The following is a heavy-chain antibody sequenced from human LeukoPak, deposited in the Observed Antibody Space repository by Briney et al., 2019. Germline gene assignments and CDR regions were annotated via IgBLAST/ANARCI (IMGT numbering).Heavy chain of an antibody. CDR1: GGSFSGYY. J-gene: IGHJ4*02. V-gene: IGHV4-34*01. D-gene: IGHD5-18*01. Sequence: PSETLSLTCAVYGGSFSGYYWSWIRQPPGKGLEWIWEINHSGSTNYNPSLKSRVTISVDTSKNQFSLKLSSVTAADTAVYYCARKKNYSHGYSFIPFDYWGQGTLVTVSS. CDR3: ARKKNYSHGYSFIPFDY. CDR2: INHSGST.